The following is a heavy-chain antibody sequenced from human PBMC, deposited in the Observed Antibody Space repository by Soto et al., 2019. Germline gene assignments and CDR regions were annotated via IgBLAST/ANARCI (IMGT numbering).Heavy chain of an antibody. Sequence: SETLSLTCTVSGGSMSSYYWSWIRQPPGKGLEWIGYIYYSGSTYYNPSLKSRVTISVDTSKNQFSLKLSSVTAADTAVYYCASFLGYCSSTSCYDYYYYGMDVWGQGTTVTVSS. J-gene: IGHJ6*02. D-gene: IGHD2-2*01. CDR3: ASFLGYCSSTSCYDYYYYGMDV. CDR2: IYYSGST. CDR1: GGSMSSYY. V-gene: IGHV4-59*08.